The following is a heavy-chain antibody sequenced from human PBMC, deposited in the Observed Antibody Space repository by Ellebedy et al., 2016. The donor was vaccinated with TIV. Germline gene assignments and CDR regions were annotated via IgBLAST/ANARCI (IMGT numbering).Heavy chain of an antibody. CDR3: ARDSRVTTSYYYYGMDV. J-gene: IGHJ6*02. Sequence: LSLTCAASGFTFSSYGMHWVRQAPGKGLEWVAAISYDGSNKYYADSVKGRFTISRDNSKNTLYLQMNSLRAEDTAVYFCARDSRVTTSYYYYGMDVWGQGTTVTVSS. CDR1: GFTFSSYG. CDR2: ISYDGSNK. V-gene: IGHV3-30*03. D-gene: IGHD4-17*01.